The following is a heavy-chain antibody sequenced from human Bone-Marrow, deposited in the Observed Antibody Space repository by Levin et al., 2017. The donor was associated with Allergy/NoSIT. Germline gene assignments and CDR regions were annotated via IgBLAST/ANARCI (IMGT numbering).Heavy chain of an antibody. Sequence: ASVKVSCKASGYTFTGYYMHWVRQAPGQGLEWMGWIDPKSGGTKYAQKFKGRVTMTGDTSTSTAYMELSSLRSDDTAMYYCATDIVVVPAAIGHTDFWGQGTLVTVSS. D-gene: IGHD2-2*01. CDR2: IDPKSGGT. CDR3: ATDIVVVPAAIGHTDF. CDR1: GYTFTGYY. J-gene: IGHJ4*02. V-gene: IGHV1-2*02.